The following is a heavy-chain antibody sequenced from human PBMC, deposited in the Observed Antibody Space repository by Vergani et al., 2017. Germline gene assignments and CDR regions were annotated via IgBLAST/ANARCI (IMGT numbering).Heavy chain of an antibody. CDR3: ARSPSGTTIVY. CDR1: GFTFSSYA. Sequence: EVQQLESGGGLVQPGGSLRLSCAASGFTFSSYAMSWVRQAPGKGLEWVSAISGSGGSTYYADSVKGRFTISRDNSKNTLYLQMNSLRAEDTAVYYCARSPSGTTIVYWGQGTLVTVSS. V-gene: IGHV3-23*01. J-gene: IGHJ4*02. D-gene: IGHD2/OR15-2a*01. CDR2: ISGSGGST.